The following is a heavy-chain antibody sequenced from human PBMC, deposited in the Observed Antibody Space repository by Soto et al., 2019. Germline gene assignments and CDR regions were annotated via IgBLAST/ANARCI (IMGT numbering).Heavy chain of an antibody. V-gene: IGHV3-7*01. CDR1: GFTFINYW. D-gene: IGHD2-15*01. Sequence: PWGSLRLSCAASGFTFINYWMTLFRHSPWKGLEWVANIKEDGSEKHYVDSVKGRFTISRDNAKNSLYLQMNSLRVEDTAVYFCSRDVVVGAKALNYWGQGALVTVSS. CDR2: IKEDGSEK. CDR3: SRDVVVGAKALNY. J-gene: IGHJ4*02.